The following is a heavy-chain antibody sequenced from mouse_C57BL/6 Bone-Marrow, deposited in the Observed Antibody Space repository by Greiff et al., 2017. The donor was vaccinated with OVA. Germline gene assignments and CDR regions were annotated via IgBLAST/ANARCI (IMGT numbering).Heavy chain of an antibody. CDR2: IDPSDSYT. V-gene: IGHV1-69*01. J-gene: IGHJ1*03. CDR3: ARSDDGYYLWYFDV. Sequence: QVQLQQPGAELVMPGASVKLSCKASGYTFTSYWMHWVKQRPGQGLEWIGEIDPSDSYTNYNQKFKGKSTLTVDKSSSTAYMQRSSLTSEDTAVYYCARSDDGYYLWYFDVWGTGTTVTVSS. D-gene: IGHD2-3*01. CDR1: GYTFTSYW.